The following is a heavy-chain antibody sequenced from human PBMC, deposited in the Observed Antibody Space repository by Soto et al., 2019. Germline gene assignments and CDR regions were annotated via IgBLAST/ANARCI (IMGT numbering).Heavy chain of an antibody. Sequence: QVQLVQSGAEMKNPGASVKVSCKASGYTFTSYGISWVRQAPGQGLEWMGWISGFNDDTNHAQKLQGRVTMTKDTSTSTGYMELRSLKSDDTAVYYCARSGSYYPARNWFGPWGQGTLVTVSS. J-gene: IGHJ5*02. D-gene: IGHD3-10*01. V-gene: IGHV1-18*01. CDR1: GYTFTSYG. CDR3: ARSGSYYPARNWFGP. CDR2: ISGFNDDT.